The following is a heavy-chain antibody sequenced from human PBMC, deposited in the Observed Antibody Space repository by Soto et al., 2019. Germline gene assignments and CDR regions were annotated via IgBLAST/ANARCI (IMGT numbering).Heavy chain of an antibody. CDR1: GFTLSDYY. CDR3: ARDPEDIVVVPAATRPVDY. CDR2: ISSSGSTI. J-gene: IGHJ4*02. D-gene: IGHD2-2*01. V-gene: IGHV3-11*01. Sequence: QVQLVESGGGLVKPGGSLRLSCAASGFTLSDYYMSWIRQAPGKGLEWVSYISSSGSTIYYADSVKGRFTISRDNAKISLYLQMNSLRAEDTAVYYCARDPEDIVVVPAATRPVDYWGQGTLVTVSS.